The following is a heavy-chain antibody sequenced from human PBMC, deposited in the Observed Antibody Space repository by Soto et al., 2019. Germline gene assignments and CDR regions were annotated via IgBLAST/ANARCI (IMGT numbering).Heavy chain of an antibody. CDR2: IWYDGSNK. CDR1: GFTFSSYG. J-gene: IGHJ6*02. D-gene: IGHD2-21*01. Sequence: QVQLVESGGGVVQPGRSLRLSCAASGFTFSSYGMHWVRQAPGKGLEWVAVIWYDGSNKYYADSVKGRFTISRDNSKNTLYLQMNSLRAEDTAVYYCARDVVSFLWYYYYYGMDVWGQGTTVTVSS. V-gene: IGHV3-33*01. CDR3: ARDVVSFLWYYYYYGMDV.